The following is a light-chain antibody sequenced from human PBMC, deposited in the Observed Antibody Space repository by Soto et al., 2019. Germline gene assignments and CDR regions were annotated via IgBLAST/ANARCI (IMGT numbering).Light chain of an antibody. V-gene: IGLV2-14*01. CDR1: SRDVGRYNY. CDR3: CSYTSSTSAV. CDR2: EVS. Sequence: QSALTQPASVSGSPGQSITISCTGTSRDVGRYNYVSWFQQHPGKAPKLMIFEVSTRPSGVSNRFSGSKSGNTASLTISGLQIEDEADYYCCSYTSSTSAVFGGGTKLTVL. J-gene: IGLJ2*01.